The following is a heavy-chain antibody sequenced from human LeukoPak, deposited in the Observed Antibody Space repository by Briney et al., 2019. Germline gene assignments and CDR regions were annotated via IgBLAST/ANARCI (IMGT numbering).Heavy chain of an antibody. CDR2: AYYRSKWYN. J-gene: IGHJ3*02. CDR1: GDTVSSNSAA. Sequence: LSQTLSLTCAISGDTVSSNSAAWYWIRQSPSRGLEWLGRAYYRSKWYNDYALSVKSRITINPDTSKNQFSLQLNSLTPEDTAVYYCARDPDPFSRLSVFDIWGQGTMVTVSP. V-gene: IGHV6-1*01. CDR3: ARDPDPFSRLSVFDI. D-gene: IGHD3-16*02.